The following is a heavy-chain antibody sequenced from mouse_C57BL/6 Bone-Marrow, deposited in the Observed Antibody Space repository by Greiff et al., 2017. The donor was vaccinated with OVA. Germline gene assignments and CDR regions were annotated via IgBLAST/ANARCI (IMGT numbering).Heavy chain of an antibody. CDR2: INPYNGGT. CDR3: APITTVVNWYFDV. Sequence: EVQLQQSGPVLVKPGASVKMSCKASGYTFTDYYMNWVKQSHGKSLEWIGVINPYNGGTSYNQKFKGKATLTVAKSSSTAYMELNSLTSEDSAVYYCAPITTVVNWYFDVWGTGTTVTVSS. D-gene: IGHD1-1*01. CDR1: GYTFTDYY. J-gene: IGHJ1*03. V-gene: IGHV1-19*01.